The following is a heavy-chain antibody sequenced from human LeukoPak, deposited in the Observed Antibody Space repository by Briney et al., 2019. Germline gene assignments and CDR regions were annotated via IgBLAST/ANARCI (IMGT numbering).Heavy chain of an antibody. D-gene: IGHD5-24*01. Sequence: PGWSLRLSCAASGLTFSRYSMHWVRQAPGKGLEWVAIISSDGSKEFYADSVKGRFSISRDNSESTLYLQMNSLRTEDTAVYFCARDYPQDGHMGYYFDYWGQGTLVTVSP. CDR3: ARDYPQDGHMGYYFDY. J-gene: IGHJ4*02. V-gene: IGHV3-30*04. CDR1: GLTFSRYS. CDR2: ISSDGSKE.